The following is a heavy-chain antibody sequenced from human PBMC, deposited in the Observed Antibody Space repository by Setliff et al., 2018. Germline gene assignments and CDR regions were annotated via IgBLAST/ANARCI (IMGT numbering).Heavy chain of an antibody. CDR3: ARDLYSSSSGGFYYFDY. Sequence: SETLSLTCTVSGGSISSSSYYWGWIRQPPGKGLEWIGSIYYSGSTYYNPSLKSRVTISVDTSKNQFSLKLSSVAAADTAVYYCARDLYSSSSGGFYYFDYWGQGTLVTVSS. V-gene: IGHV4-39*07. D-gene: IGHD6-6*01. CDR1: GGSISSSSYY. J-gene: IGHJ4*02. CDR2: IYYSGST.